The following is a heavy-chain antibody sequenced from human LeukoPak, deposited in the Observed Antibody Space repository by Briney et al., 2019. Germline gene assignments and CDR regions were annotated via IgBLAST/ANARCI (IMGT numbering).Heavy chain of an antibody. Sequence: GGSLRLSCAASGFTFSSYSMSWVRQAPGKGLEWVSSISSTTSYIYYADSVKGRFTISRDNAKKSLYLQMNSLRAEDTAVYYCARDGKGSTFDYWGQGTLVTVSS. CDR2: ISSTTSYI. V-gene: IGHV3-21*01. CDR1: GFTFSSYS. CDR3: ARDGKGSTFDY. D-gene: IGHD4-23*01. J-gene: IGHJ4*02.